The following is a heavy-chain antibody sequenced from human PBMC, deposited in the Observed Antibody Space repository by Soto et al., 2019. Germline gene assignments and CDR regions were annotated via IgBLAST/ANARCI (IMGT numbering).Heavy chain of an antibody. Sequence: ASVKVSCKASGYTFTSYGISWVRQAPGQGLEWMGWISAYNGNTNYAQKLQGRVTMTTDTSTSTAYMELRSLRSDDTAVYYCARDQAIAAAAPSNGYYGMDVWGQGTTVTVSS. D-gene: IGHD6-13*01. CDR1: GYTFTSYG. V-gene: IGHV1-18*01. CDR3: ARDQAIAAAAPSNGYYGMDV. J-gene: IGHJ6*02. CDR2: ISAYNGNT.